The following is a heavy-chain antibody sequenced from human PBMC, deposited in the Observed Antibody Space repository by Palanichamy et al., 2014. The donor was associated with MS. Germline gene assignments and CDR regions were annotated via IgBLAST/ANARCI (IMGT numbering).Heavy chain of an antibody. J-gene: IGHJ6*02. V-gene: IGHV1-69*01. CDR2: IIPMLKTP. CDR1: GGTFSGYT. CDR3: AREPIVLQGTAVQYYYGLDV. D-gene: IGHD1-7*01. Sequence: GAEVKKPGSSVNISCKASGGTFSGYTINWVRQAPGQGLEWVGGIIPMLKTPNYAEKLQGKVSITADESTSTAHMELSSLTSHDTAVYYCAREPIVLQGTAVQYYYGLDVWGQGTTVTVSS.